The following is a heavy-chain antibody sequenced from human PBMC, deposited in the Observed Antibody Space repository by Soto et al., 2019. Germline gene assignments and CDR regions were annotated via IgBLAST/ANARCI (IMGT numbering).Heavy chain of an antibody. D-gene: IGHD3-22*01. J-gene: IGHJ6*02. CDR1: GGNPSNSA. Sequence: QVHLLLQSGAEVQKPGSSVKVACKASGGNPSNSAISWVRQAPGQGLEWMGGIISVFGIISHAQNLQGRVTISADESTSTAYRELSSLRSEDTAIYFCAGGRIVEEGSSAYYSMDVWGQGTTVTVSS. CDR3: AGGRIVEEGSSAYYSMDV. CDR2: IISVFGII. V-gene: IGHV1-69*01.